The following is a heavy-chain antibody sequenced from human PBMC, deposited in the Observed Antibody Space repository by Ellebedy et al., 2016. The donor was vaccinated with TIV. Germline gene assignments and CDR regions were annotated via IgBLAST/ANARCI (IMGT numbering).Heavy chain of an antibody. J-gene: IGHJ6*02. Sequence: GESLKISCAASGFTFSSYAMTWVRQVPGKGLECVSAITDTHTTYYADSVSGRFTISRDNSKDTLYLQMNSLRAEDAAVYYCASPYGRDVWGQGTTVTVSS. CDR1: GFTFSSYA. V-gene: IGHV3-23*01. CDR3: ASPYGRDV. CDR2: ITDTHTT.